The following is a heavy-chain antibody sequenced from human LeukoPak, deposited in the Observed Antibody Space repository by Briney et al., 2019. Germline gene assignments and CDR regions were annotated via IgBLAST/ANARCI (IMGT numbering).Heavy chain of an antibody. CDR2: ISYDGSNK. D-gene: IGHD5-12*01. Sequence: GGSLRLSCAASGFTFSSYAMHWVRQAPGKGLEWVAVISYDGSNKYYADSVRGRFTISRDNSKNTLYLQMNSLRAEDTAVYYCAKDLLLGYSGYDWGEPYYYYYGMDVWGKGTTVTVSS. V-gene: IGHV3-30-3*01. J-gene: IGHJ6*04. CDR3: AKDLLLGYSGYDWGEPYYYYYGMDV. CDR1: GFTFSSYA.